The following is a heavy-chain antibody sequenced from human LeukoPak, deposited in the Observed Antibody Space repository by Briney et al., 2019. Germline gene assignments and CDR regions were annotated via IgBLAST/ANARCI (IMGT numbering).Heavy chain of an antibody. CDR3: ARPGGGDCYPGEECLSKFDP. J-gene: IGHJ5*02. V-gene: IGHV4-39*01. CDR2: IYYSGST. D-gene: IGHD2-21*02. Sequence: NPSETLSLTCTVSGGSISSSSYYWGPIRQPPGNGLEWIGSIYYSGSTYYNPSLKSRVTISVDTSKNQFSLKLSSVTAADTAVYYCARPGGGDCYPGEECLSKFDPSGQGTLVTVSS. CDR1: GGSISSSSYY.